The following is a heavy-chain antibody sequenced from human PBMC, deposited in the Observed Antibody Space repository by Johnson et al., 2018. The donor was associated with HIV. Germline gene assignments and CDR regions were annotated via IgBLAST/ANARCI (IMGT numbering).Heavy chain of an antibody. CDR2: VSYDGTNN. CDR1: GFSFSSYA. D-gene: IGHD3-10*01. V-gene: IGHV3-30*04. CDR3: SKEGSLRGGRHPGAFDI. J-gene: IGHJ3*02. Sequence: QVQLVESGGGLVQPGGSLRVSCAASGFSFSSYAMHWVRQAPGKGLEWVAVVSYDGTNNFYAGSVQGRFTISRDSSKSTVFLQMNSLRDEDTAVYCCSKEGSLRGGRHPGAFDIWGQGTMVTVSS.